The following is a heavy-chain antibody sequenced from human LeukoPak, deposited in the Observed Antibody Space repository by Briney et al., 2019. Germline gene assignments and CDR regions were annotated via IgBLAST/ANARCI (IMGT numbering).Heavy chain of an antibody. D-gene: IGHD6-25*01. CDR2: IYHSGTT. CDR3: ARGADYFDY. V-gene: IGHV4-30-2*01. CDR1: GGSISSGGYS. J-gene: IGHJ4*02. Sequence: KPSESLSLTCAVSGGSISSGGYSWSWIRQPPGEGLEWIGYIYHSGTTYSNPSLKSRVTISVDRSTNQFSLKLSSVTAADTAVYYCARGADYFDYWGQGTLVTVSS.